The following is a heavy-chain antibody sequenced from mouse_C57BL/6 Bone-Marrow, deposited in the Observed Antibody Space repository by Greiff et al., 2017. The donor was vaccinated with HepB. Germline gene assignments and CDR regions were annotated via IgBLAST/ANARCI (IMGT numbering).Heavy chain of an antibody. V-gene: IGHV3-1*01. CDR1: GYSITSGYD. CDR3: ARDGRYYAMDY. Sequence: EVKLMESGPGMVKPSQSLSLTCTVTGYSITSGYDWHWIRHFPGNKLEWMGYISYSGSTNYNPSLKSRISITHDTSKNHFFLKLNSVTTEDTATYYCARDGRYYAMDYWGQGTSVTVSS. J-gene: IGHJ4*01. CDR2: ISYSGST.